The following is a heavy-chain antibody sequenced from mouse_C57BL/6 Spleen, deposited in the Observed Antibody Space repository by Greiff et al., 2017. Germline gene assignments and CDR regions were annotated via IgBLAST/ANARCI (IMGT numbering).Heavy chain of an antibody. D-gene: IGHD1-1*01. CDR1: GYTFTSYW. Sequence: VKLQQPGAELVMPGASVKLSCKASGYTFTSYWMHWVKQRPGQGLEWIGEIDPSDSYTNYNQKFKGKSTLTVDKSSSTAYMQLSSLTSEDSAVYYCAFTTVMNFDYWGQGTTLTVSS. CDR2: IDPSDSYT. J-gene: IGHJ2*01. CDR3: AFTTVMNFDY. V-gene: IGHV1-69*01.